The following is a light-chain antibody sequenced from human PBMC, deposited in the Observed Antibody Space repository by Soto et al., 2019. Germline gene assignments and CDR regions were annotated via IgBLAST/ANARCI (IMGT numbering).Light chain of an antibody. V-gene: IGKV1-5*01. J-gene: IGKJ4*01. Sequence: DIQMTQSPSTLPASVGDTVTITCRASESIDNWLAWYQQKPGKAPKLLIFAASTLVRGVPSRFSGRGSGTEFTLTISILQADDFATYYCQQYNSYSPLTFGGGTKVDIK. CDR2: AAS. CDR3: QQYNSYSPLT. CDR1: ESIDNW.